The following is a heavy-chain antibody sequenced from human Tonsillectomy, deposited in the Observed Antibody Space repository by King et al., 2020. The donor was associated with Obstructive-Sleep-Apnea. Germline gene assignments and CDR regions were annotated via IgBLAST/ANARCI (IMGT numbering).Heavy chain of an antibody. V-gene: IGHV5-51*01. J-gene: IGHJ3*02. CDR1: GYSFTSYW. Sequence: QLVQSGAEVKKPGESLKISCKGSGYSFTSYWIGWVRQMPGKGLEWMGIIYPGDSDTRYSPSFQGQVTISADQSISTAYLQGSSLKASDTAMYYCARPGYYYDSTSGAFDIWGQGTMVTVSS. CDR3: ARPGYYYDSTSGAFDI. CDR2: IYPGDSDT. D-gene: IGHD3-22*01.